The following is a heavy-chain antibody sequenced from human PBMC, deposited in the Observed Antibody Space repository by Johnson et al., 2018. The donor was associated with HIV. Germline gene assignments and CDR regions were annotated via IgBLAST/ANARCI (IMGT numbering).Heavy chain of an antibody. CDR3: AKARKDYSSNFGVGDVFDI. D-gene: IGHD6-13*01. CDR1: GFTFSSYA. Sequence: VQLVESGGGLVQPGGSLRLSCAASGFTFSSYAMSWVRQAPGKGLEWVSGINWNGGSTGYADSVKGRFTISRDNAKNSLYLQMNSLRAEDTAIYYCAKARKDYSSNFGVGDVFDIWGQGTMVIVSS. CDR2: INWNGGST. J-gene: IGHJ3*02. V-gene: IGHV3-20*04.